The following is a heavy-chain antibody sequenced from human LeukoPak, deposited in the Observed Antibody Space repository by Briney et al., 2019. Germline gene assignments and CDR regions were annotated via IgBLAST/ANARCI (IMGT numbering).Heavy chain of an antibody. J-gene: IGHJ3*02. CDR1: GYTFTSYG. CDR3: ARGHPATKDAFDI. D-gene: IGHD1-26*01. V-gene: IGHV1-8*02. Sequence: ASVKVSCKASGYTFTSYGISWVRQATGQGLEWMGWMNPNSGNTGYAQKFQGRVTMTRNTSISTAYMELSSLRSEDTAVYYCARGHPATKDAFDIWGQGTMVTVSS. CDR2: MNPNSGNT.